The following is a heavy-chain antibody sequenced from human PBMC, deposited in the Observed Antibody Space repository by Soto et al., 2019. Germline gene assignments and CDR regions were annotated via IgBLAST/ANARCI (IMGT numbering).Heavy chain of an antibody. D-gene: IGHD6-19*01. Sequence: GGSLRLSCAASGFTFSSYSMNWVRQAPGKGLEWVSSISSSSSYIYYADSVKGRFTISRDNAKNSLYLQMNSLRAEDTAVYYCARDQEYSSGWSYYYYYMDVWGKGTTVTVSS. CDR2: ISSSSSYI. CDR3: ARDQEYSSGWSYYYYYMDV. J-gene: IGHJ6*03. V-gene: IGHV3-21*01. CDR1: GFTFSSYS.